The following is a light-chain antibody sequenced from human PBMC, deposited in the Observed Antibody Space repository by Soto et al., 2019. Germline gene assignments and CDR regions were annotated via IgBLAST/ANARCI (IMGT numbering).Light chain of an antibody. CDR3: QQYDSFSST. CDR1: QSPSTW. CDR2: DSS. J-gene: IGKJ5*01. V-gene: IGKV1-5*01. Sequence: DIQMTQSPSTLSASVGYRFIITCRASQSPSTWLAWYQQKPGRAPKLLIYDSSSLESGVPSRFSGSGSGTEFSLTISSLQPDDFATYYCQQYDSFSSTFGQGTRLEIK.